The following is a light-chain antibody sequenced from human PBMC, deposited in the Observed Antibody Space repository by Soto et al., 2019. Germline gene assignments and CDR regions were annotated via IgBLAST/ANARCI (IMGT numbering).Light chain of an antibody. V-gene: IGKV1-39*01. Sequence: DFPMTQSPSSLSASVGDRVTITCRASQSIVTYLNWYLQKPRKAPKLLIYAASNLQSGVPSRFSCSGSVTDFTLTISSLQREDFATYFCQQSYSTPPWTFGQGTKVEIK. CDR2: AAS. CDR1: QSIVTY. CDR3: QQSYSTPPWT. J-gene: IGKJ1*01.